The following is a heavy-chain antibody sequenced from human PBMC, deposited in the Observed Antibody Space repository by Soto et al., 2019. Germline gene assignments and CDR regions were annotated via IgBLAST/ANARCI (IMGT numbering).Heavy chain of an antibody. CDR2: INAGNGNT. D-gene: IGHD3-10*01. CDR3: ARDSGRSGSYYFDY. Sequence: GASVKVSCKASGYTFTSYAMHWVRQAPGQRLEWMGWINAGNGNTKYSQKFQGRVTITRDTSASTAYMELSSLRSEDAAVYYCARDSGRSGSYYFDYWGQGTLVTVSS. J-gene: IGHJ4*02. V-gene: IGHV1-3*01. CDR1: GYTFTSYA.